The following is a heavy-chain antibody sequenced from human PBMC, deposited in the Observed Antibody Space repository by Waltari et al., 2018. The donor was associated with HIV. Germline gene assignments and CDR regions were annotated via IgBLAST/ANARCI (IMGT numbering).Heavy chain of an antibody. D-gene: IGHD2-21*01. CDR1: GFTLTNYW. J-gene: IGHJ4*02. CDR2: MEGDGSEK. V-gene: IGHV3-7*04. CDR3: ARDIRYLDY. Sequence: EVQLVESGGDLVQPGGSLGLSCAASGFTLTNYWMNWVRQAPGKGREWVANMEGDGSEKKYGDSVKGRFTISRDNAKNSLLLQMNSLRAEDTAVYYCARDIRYLDYWGQGTLVTVSS.